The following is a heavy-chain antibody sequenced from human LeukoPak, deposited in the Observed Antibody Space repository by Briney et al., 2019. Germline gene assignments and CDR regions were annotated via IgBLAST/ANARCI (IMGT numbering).Heavy chain of an antibody. D-gene: IGHD5-12*01. V-gene: IGHV3-23*01. J-gene: IGHJ4*02. Sequence: QPGGSLRLSCAASGFTFRNYAMSWVRQAPGKGLEWVAHISGSGGTTSYADSVKGRLTISRDTSTNTLFLQMDSLRADDTAVFYCAKDLDSGYGIQFDCWGQGTLVTVSS. CDR1: GFTFRNYA. CDR3: AKDLDSGYGIQFDC. CDR2: ISGSGGTT.